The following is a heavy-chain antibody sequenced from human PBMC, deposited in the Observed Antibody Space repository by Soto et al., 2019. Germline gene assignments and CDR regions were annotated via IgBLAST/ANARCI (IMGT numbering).Heavy chain of an antibody. V-gene: IGHV4-31*03. Sequence: PSETLSLTCTVSGGSISSGGYYWSWIRQHPGKGLEWIGYIYYSGSTYYNPSLKSRVTISVDTSKSQFSLKLSSVTVADTAVYYCARKGDGYVSGMDVWGQGTTVTVSS. CDR1: GGSISSGGYY. D-gene: IGHD5-12*01. CDR3: ARKGDGYVSGMDV. J-gene: IGHJ6*02. CDR2: IYYSGST.